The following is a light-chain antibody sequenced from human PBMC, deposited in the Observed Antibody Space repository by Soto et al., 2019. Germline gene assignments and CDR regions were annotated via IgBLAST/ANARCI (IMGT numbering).Light chain of an antibody. J-gene: IGKJ1*01. Sequence: EIVLTQSPGTLSLSPGERATLSCRASHSVSSTSLAWYQQKPGQAPRLLIYAGSNRATGIPDRFSGSGSGTAFTLTISRLEPEDFAVYSCQQYATYPLTFGHGTKVDIK. V-gene: IGKV3-20*01. CDR3: QQYATYPLT. CDR2: AGS. CDR1: HSVSSTS.